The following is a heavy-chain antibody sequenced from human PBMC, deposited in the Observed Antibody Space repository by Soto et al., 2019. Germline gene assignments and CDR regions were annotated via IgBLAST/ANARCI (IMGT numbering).Heavy chain of an antibody. CDR2: IIPIFGTA. V-gene: IGHV1-69*13. CDR1: GGTFSSYA. Sequence: VASVKVSCKASGGTFSSYAISWVLQAPGQGLEWMGGIIPIFGTANYAQKFQGRVTITADESTSTAYMELSSLRSEDTAVYYCASMTTVTRAFDIWGQGTMVTVSS. D-gene: IGHD4-17*01. J-gene: IGHJ3*02. CDR3: ASMTTVTRAFDI.